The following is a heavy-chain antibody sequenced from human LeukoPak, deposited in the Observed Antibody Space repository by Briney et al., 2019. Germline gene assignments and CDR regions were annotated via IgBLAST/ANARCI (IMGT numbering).Heavy chain of an antibody. J-gene: IGHJ6*02. CDR3: AKFPGRNYYYYYGMDV. Sequence: GGSLRLSCAASGFTFSSYAMSWVRQAPGKGLEWVSAISGSGGSTYYADSVKGRFTISRDNSKSTLYLQMNSLRAEDTAVYYCAKFPGRNYYYYYGMDVWGQGTTVTVSS. CDR1: GFTFSSYA. V-gene: IGHV3-23*01. CDR2: ISGSGGST.